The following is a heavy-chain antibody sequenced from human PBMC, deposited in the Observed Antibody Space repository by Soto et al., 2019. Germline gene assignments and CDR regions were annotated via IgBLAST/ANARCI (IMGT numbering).Heavy chain of an antibody. CDR3: AGLYPYESSRYHHKY. J-gene: IGHJ4*02. CDR1: GGSISSGPSY. Sequence: PSETLSLTCTVSGGSISSGPSYWGWIRQPPGQGLEWVGSIYYLGNTYYNSSLGSRVVISVDKSKNQFSLKLSSVTAADTAVYYCAGLYPYESSRYHHKYWGQGTQVTVSA. V-gene: IGHV4-39*01. D-gene: IGHD3-22*01. CDR2: IYYLGNT.